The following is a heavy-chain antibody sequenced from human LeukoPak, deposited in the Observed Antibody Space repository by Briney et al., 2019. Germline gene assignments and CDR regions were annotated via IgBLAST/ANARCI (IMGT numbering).Heavy chain of an antibody. CDR3: AKDRVPFYYGMDV. J-gene: IGHJ6*02. CDR2: ISGSGGST. CDR1: XFSXYA. Sequence: XFSXYAMSWVRQXPGKGLEWVSAISGSGGSTYYADSVKGRFTISRDNSKNTLYLQMNSLRAEDTAVYYCAKDRVPFYYGMDVWGQGTTVTVSS. D-gene: IGHD1-1*01. V-gene: IGHV3-23*01.